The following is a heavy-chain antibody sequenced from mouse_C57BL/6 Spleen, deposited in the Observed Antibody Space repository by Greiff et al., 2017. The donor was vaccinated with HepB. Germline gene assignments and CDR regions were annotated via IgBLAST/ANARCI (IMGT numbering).Heavy chain of an antibody. Sequence: QVQLQQPGAELVKPGASVKLSCKASGYTFTSYWMHWVKQRPGQGLEWIGMIHPNSGSTNYNEKFKSKATLTVDKSSSTAYMQLSSLTSEDSAVYYCARVRYYSNYPGYWGQGTTLTVSS. J-gene: IGHJ2*01. CDR3: ARVRYYSNYPGY. V-gene: IGHV1-64*01. CDR1: GYTFTSYW. CDR2: IHPNSGST. D-gene: IGHD2-5*01.